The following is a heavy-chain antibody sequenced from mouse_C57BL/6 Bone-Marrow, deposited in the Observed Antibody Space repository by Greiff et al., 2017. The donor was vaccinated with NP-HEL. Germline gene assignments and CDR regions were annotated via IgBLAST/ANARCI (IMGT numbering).Heavy chain of an antibody. CDR3: ARAYYYVFDY. CDR1: GFTFSSYA. CDR2: ISDGGSYT. Sequence: EVHLVESGGGLVKPGGSLKLSCAASGFTFSSYAMSWVRQTPEKRLEWVATISDGGSYTYYPDNVKGRFTFSRDNAKNNLYLQMSHLKSEDTAMYYCARAYYYVFDYWGQGTTLTVSS. V-gene: IGHV5-4*01. J-gene: IGHJ2*01. D-gene: IGHD1-1*01.